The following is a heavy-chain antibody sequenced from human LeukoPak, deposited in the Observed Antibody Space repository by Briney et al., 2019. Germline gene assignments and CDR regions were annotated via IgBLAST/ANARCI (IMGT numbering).Heavy chain of an antibody. Sequence: SETLSLTCTVSGGSISSYCWSWIRQPAGKGLQWIGRIYTSGSTNYNPSLKSRVTMSVDTSKNQFSLRLSSVTAADTAVYYCAVSDILLREIWGQGTMVTVSS. J-gene: IGHJ3*02. V-gene: IGHV4-4*07. CDR1: GGSISSYC. D-gene: IGHD3-3*02. CDR2: IYTSGST. CDR3: AVSDILLREI.